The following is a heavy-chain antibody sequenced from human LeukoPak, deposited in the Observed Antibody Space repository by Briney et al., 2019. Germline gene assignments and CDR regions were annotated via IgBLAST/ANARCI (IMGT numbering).Heavy chain of an antibody. V-gene: IGHV4-31*03. CDR1: GGSISSGGYY. J-gene: IGHJ5*02. Sequence: SETLSLTCTVSGGSISSGGYYWSWIRQHPGKGLEWIGYIYYSGSTYYNPSLKSRVTISVDTSKNQFSLKLSSVTAADTAVYYCARDDSSGAGSDWFDPWGQGTPVTVSS. CDR3: ARDDSSGAGSDWFDP. D-gene: IGHD1-26*01. CDR2: IYYSGST.